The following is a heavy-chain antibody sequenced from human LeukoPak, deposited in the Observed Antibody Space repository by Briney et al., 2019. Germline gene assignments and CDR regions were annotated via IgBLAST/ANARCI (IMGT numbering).Heavy chain of an antibody. CDR2: VSAYNGVT. V-gene: IGHV1-18*01. CDR1: GYTFTSYG. J-gene: IGHJ4*02. CDR3: ARAPMGAAALY. Sequence: ASVKVSCKASGYTFTSYGISWVRQAPGQGLEWMGWVSAYNGVTNYAQKFQGRVTMTTDTSTTTAYMEVRSLRSDDTAFYYCARAPMGAAALYWGQGTLVTVSS. D-gene: IGHD6-13*01.